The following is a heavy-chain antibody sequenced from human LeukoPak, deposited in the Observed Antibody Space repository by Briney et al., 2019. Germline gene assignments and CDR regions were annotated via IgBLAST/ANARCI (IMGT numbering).Heavy chain of an antibody. D-gene: IGHD6-19*01. CDR1: GDSVSSNSAA. Sequence: SQTLSLTCAISGDSVSSNSAAWNWIRQSPSRGLEWLGRTCYSSKGYNDYAVSVKSRITINPDTSKNQFSLQLNSVTPEDTAVYYCARAVAVAGPNYYYYYYYMDVWGKGTTVTISS. J-gene: IGHJ6*03. CDR3: ARAVAVAGPNYYYYYYYMDV. CDR2: TCYSSKGYN. V-gene: IGHV6-1*01.